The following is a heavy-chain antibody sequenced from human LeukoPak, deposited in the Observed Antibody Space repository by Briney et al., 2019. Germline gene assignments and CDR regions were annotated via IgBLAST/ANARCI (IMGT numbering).Heavy chain of an antibody. J-gene: IGHJ5*02. CDR1: GYTFTSYG. CDR2: ISAYNGNT. V-gene: IGHV1-18*01. Sequence: ASVKVSCKASGYTFTSYGISWVRQAPGQGLEWMGWISAYNGNTNYAQKLQGRVTMTTDASTSTAYMELSSLRSEDTAVYYCAREPYYYDSSGYYYFSWGQGTLVTVSS. CDR3: AREPYYYDSSGYYYFS. D-gene: IGHD3-22*01.